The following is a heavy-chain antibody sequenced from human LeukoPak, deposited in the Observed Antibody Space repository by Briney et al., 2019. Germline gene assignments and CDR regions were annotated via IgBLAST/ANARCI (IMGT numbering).Heavy chain of an antibody. CDR3: VRRVRYFGQNDY. V-gene: IGHV4-4*07. Sequence: SETLSLTCTVSGGSISSYYWSWIRQPAGKGLEWIGRIYTSGSTNYNPSLKSRVTMSVDTSKNQISLKLSSVTAADSAVYYCVRRVRYFGQNDYWGQGTLVTVSS. CDR1: GGSISSYY. D-gene: IGHD3-9*01. CDR2: IYTSGST. J-gene: IGHJ4*02.